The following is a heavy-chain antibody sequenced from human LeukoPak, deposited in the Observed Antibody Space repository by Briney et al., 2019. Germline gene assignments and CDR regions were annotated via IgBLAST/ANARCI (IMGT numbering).Heavy chain of an antibody. CDR3: ARVSLDYGGYVAGH. Sequence: PGGSLRLSCAASGFTFSDYYMSWIRQAPGKGLEWVSYISSSSSYTNYADSVKGRFTISRDNAKNSLYLQMNSLRAEDTAVYYCARVSLDYGGYVAGHWGQGTLVTVSS. CDR2: ISSSSSYT. J-gene: IGHJ4*02. CDR1: GFTFSDYY. D-gene: IGHD4-17*01. V-gene: IGHV3-11*05.